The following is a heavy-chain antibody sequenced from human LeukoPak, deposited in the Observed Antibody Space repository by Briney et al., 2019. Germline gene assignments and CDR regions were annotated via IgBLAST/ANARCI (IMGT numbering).Heavy chain of an antibody. J-gene: IGHJ3*02. Sequence: PGGSLRLSCAASGFTVSTNYMSWVRQAPGKGLEWVSVIYSGGSTYYADSVKGRFTISRDNSKNTLYLQMNSLRVEDTAVYYCASHKACRAFDIWGQGTMVTVSS. CDR3: ASHKACRAFDI. V-gene: IGHV3-66*02. D-gene: IGHD2-15*01. CDR2: IYSGGST. CDR1: GFTVSTNY.